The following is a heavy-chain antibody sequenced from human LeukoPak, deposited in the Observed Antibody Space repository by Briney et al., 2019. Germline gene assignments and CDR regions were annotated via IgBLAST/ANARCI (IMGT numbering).Heavy chain of an antibody. CDR2: IRSKAYGGTT. D-gene: IGHD3-22*01. J-gene: IGHJ3*02. Sequence: GGSLRLSCTASGFTFGDYAMSWVRQAPGKGLEWVGFIRSKAYGGTTEYAASVKGRFTISRDDSKSIAYLQMNSLKTEDTAVYYCTRTSLYDSSGYAVELGPFDIWGQGTMVTVSS. V-gene: IGHV3-49*04. CDR3: TRTSLYDSSGYAVELGPFDI. CDR1: GFTFGDYA.